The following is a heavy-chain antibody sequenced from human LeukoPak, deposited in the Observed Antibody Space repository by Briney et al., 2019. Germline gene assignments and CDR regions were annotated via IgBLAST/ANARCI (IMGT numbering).Heavy chain of an antibody. CDR1: GYTLTSAH. J-gene: IGHJ6*02. CDR2: MNPDTGNR. CDR3: ARGRGFGELDV. Sequence: ASVRVSCKASGYTLTSAHINWVRQAPGQGLEWMGWMNPDTGNRGYAQEMQGRVTMTRDTSIDTAYIDLSSLTSQDTAVYYCARGRGFGELDVWGQGTTVTVSS. V-gene: IGHV1-8*01. D-gene: IGHD3-10*01.